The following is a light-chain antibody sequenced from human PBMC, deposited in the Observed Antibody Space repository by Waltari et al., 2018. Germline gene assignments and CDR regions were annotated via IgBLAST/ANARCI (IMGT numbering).Light chain of an antibody. Sequence: IVLTQSPGTLSLSPGESATLSCRARQRVSRTLAWYQQKPGQAPRLLISGASTRATGIPERFSGGGSGTDFSLTISRLEPEDFALYYCQHYVRLPATFGQGTKVEIK. V-gene: IGKV3-20*01. CDR1: QRVSRT. J-gene: IGKJ1*01. CDR2: GAS. CDR3: QHYVRLPAT.